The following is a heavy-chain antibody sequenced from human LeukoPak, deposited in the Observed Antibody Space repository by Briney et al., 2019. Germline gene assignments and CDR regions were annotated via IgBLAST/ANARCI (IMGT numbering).Heavy chain of an antibody. V-gene: IGHV1-8*01. Sequence: VKVSCKASGSTFTSYDINWVRQATGQGLEWMGWMNPNSGNTGYAQKFQGRVTMTRNTSISTAYMELSSLRSDDTAVYYCARDGPASWIQLWYWGQGTLVTVSS. CDR3: ARDGPASWIQLWY. CDR2: MNPNSGNT. J-gene: IGHJ4*02. D-gene: IGHD5-18*01. CDR1: GSTFTSYD.